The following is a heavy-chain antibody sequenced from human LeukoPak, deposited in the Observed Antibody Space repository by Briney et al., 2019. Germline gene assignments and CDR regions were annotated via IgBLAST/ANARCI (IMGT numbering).Heavy chain of an antibody. J-gene: IGHJ3*02. Sequence: GASVKVSCTASGYTFTSYGISWVRQAPGQGLEWMGWISAYNGNTNYAQKLQGRVTMTRNTSISTAYMELSSLRSEDTAVYYCARGAPLTYYYDSSGPDEHAFDIWGQGTMVTVSS. V-gene: IGHV1-18*01. CDR2: ISAYNGNT. D-gene: IGHD3-22*01. CDR1: GYTFTSYG. CDR3: ARGAPLTYYYDSSGPDEHAFDI.